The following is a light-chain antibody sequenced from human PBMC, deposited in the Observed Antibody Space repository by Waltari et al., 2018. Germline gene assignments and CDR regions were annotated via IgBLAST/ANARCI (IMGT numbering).Light chain of an antibody. CDR3: QHYVRLPAT. Sequence: EVVLTQSPGTLSLSPGERATLACRASQRVGTSLAWYQQKPGQAPRILIYGASRRATGIPDRFSGSGSGTDFSLTISRLEPEDFAVYYCQHYVRLPATFGQGTKVEI. CDR1: QRVGTS. V-gene: IGKV3-20*01. J-gene: IGKJ1*01. CDR2: GAS.